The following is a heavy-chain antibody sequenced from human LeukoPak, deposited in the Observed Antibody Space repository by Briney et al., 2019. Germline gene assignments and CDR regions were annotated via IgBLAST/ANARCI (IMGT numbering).Heavy chain of an antibody. J-gene: IGHJ5*02. CDR1: GFTFSSYW. CDR2: INGEGTTI. Sequence: GGSLRLSCAASGFTFSSYWMHWVRQAPGEGLVWVSRINGEGTTISYAGSVKGRFTISRDNAKNTLYLQMNSLRAEDTAIYYCTRRVDAARWYDPWGQGTLVTVSS. D-gene: IGHD2-8*01. CDR3: TRRVDAARWYDP. V-gene: IGHV3-74*01.